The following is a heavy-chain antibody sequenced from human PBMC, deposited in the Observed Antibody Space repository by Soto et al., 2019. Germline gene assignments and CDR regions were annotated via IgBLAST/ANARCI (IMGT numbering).Heavy chain of an antibody. J-gene: IGHJ4*02. D-gene: IGHD6-13*01. CDR2: IDPSDSYT. Sequence: PGESLKISCKASGYSFINYWITWVRQMPGKGLEWMGRIDPSDSYTNYSPSFQGHVTISVDRSISTAYLQWSSLKASDTAMYYCTTWRSSSWFDYWGQGTQVTVSS. V-gene: IGHV5-10-1*01. CDR1: GYSFINYW. CDR3: TTWRSSSWFDY.